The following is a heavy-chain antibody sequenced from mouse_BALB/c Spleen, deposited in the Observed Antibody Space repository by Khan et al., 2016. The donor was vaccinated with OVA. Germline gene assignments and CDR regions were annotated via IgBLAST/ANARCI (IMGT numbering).Heavy chain of an antibody. J-gene: IGHJ2*01. V-gene: IGHV2-9*02. Sequence: VQLQESGPGLVAPSQSLSITCTVSGFSLTSYGVHWVRQPPGKGLEWLGVIWAGGCTHYNSALMSRLSISRDNSKSQVFLKKNSLKTDDTAMYYCDRLEDIWGQGTTLTVSS. D-gene: IGHD1-3*01. CDR2: IWAGGCT. CDR1: GFSLTSYG. CDR3: DRLEDI.